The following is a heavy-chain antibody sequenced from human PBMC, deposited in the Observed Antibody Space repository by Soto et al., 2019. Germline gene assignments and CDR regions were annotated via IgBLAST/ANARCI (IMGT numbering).Heavy chain of an antibody. CDR2: IFYGGST. Sequence: QLQLQESGPGLVKPSETLSLTCTVSGGSITSSTYYWGWIRQPPGKGLEWLGNIFYGGSTYYNPSLKSRVTISGDTSKNQFSLKLTSVTAVDTAVYYCASILVGAGAFDPWGQGTLVTVSS. CDR3: ASILVGAGAFDP. J-gene: IGHJ5*02. D-gene: IGHD3-22*01. CDR1: GGSITSSTYY. V-gene: IGHV4-39*01.